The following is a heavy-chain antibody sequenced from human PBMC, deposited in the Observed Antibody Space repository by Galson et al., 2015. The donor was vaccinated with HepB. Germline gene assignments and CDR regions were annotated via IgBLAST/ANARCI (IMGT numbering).Heavy chain of an antibody. V-gene: IGHV3-23*01. Sequence: SLRLSCAASGLTFSNYTMNRVRQAPGKGLEWVSAISGSGGSTYYADSVKGRFTISRDNSKNTLYLQMNSLRAEDTAVYYCAKRWSSSWYTGDAFDIWGQETMVTVSS. CDR2: ISGSGGST. CDR3: AKRWSSSWYTGDAFDI. CDR1: GLTFSNYT. D-gene: IGHD6-13*01. J-gene: IGHJ3*02.